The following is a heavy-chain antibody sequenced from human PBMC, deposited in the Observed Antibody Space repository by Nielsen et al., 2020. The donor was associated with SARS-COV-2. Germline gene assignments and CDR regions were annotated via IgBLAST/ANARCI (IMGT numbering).Heavy chain of an antibody. V-gene: IGHV3-74*01. CDR2: INNDGSRT. CDR1: GFTFNSYW. CDR3: AKSIYDSSGYYSLYDAFDI. J-gene: IGHJ3*02. D-gene: IGHD3-22*01. Sequence: GGSLRLSRAASGFTFNSYWMHWVRRGPGRGLVWVSRINNDGSRTNYADSVKGRFTISRDNTKNTVYLQMNSLRAEDTAVYYCAKSIYDSSGYYSLYDAFDIWGQGTMVTVSS.